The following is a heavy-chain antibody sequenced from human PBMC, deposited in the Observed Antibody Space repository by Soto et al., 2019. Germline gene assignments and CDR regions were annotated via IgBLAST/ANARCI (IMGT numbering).Heavy chain of an antibody. V-gene: IGHV3-30*18. CDR2: ISYDGSNK. D-gene: IGHD5-12*01. Sequence: QVQLVESGGGVAQPGRSLRLSCAASGFTFSSYGMHWVRQAPGKGLEWVAVISYDGSNKYYADSVKGRFTISRDNSKNTLYLQMNSLRAKDTAVYYCAKEIFDIVATPTYDYWGQGTLVTVSS. CDR3: AKEIFDIVATPTYDY. J-gene: IGHJ4*02. CDR1: GFTFSSYG.